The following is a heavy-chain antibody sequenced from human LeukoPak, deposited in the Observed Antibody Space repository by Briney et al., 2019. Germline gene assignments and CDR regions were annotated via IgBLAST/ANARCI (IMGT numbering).Heavy chain of an antibody. CDR3: ARCLGYKGSGYYDFWSGYRADDAFDI. CDR1: GYTFTSYD. V-gene: IGHV1-8*01. CDR2: MNPNSGNT. J-gene: IGHJ3*02. D-gene: IGHD3-3*01. Sequence: ASVKVSCKASGYTFTSYDINWVRQATGQGLEWMGWMNPNSGNTGYAQKFQGRVTMTRNTSISTAYVELSSLRSEDTAVYYCARCLGYKGSGYYDFWSGYRADDAFDIWGQGTMVTVSS.